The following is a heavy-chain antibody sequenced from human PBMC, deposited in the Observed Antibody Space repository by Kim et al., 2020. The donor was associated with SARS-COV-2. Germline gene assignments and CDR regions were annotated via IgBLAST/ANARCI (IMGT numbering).Heavy chain of an antibody. Sequence: PPLKKRVTISVDTSKNRCALKLSSVTAADTAVYYCARVGGYGSGYYPFDYWGQGTLVTVSS. D-gene: IGHD3-22*01. V-gene: IGHV4-39*06. J-gene: IGHJ4*02. CDR3: ARVGGYGSGYYPFDY.